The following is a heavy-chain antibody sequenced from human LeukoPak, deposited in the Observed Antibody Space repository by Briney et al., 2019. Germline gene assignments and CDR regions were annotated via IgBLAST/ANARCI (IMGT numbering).Heavy chain of an antibody. D-gene: IGHD4-23*01. CDR1: GFTFSSYG. V-gene: IGHV3-33*01. CDR2: IWNDGSNK. CDR3: ARDDGGNGDYGMDV. J-gene: IGHJ6*02. Sequence: PGGSLRLSCAASGFTFSSYGMHWGRHAPDKGLEWVAVIWNDGSNKYYADSVKGRFTISRDKSKNTLYLQMNSLRAEDTAVYYSARDDGGNGDYGMDVWGQGTTVTVSS.